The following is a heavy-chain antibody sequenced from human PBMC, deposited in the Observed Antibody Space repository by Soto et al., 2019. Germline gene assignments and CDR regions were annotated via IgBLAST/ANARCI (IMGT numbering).Heavy chain of an antibody. V-gene: IGHV1-18*01. Sequence: QIQLVQSGAEVKKPGASVKVSCKASGYTFSSFHITWVRQAPGQGLEWMGWISAYNGNTNYAQNLQGRVTMTTDPSTSTAYMELRSLRSDDTAVYYCARDLPPVDYWGQGTLFTVSS. CDR1: GYTFSSFH. CDR3: ARDLPPVDY. J-gene: IGHJ4*02. CDR2: ISAYNGNT.